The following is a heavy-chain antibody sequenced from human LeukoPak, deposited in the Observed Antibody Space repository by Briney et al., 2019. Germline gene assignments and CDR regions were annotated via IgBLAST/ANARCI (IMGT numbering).Heavy chain of an antibody. CDR1: GFTFSSYA. D-gene: IGHD3-10*01. CDR2: ISGSGGST. J-gene: IGHJ4*02. V-gene: IGHV3-23*01. CDR3: ARDPGSFDY. Sequence: GGSLRLSCAASGFTFSSYAMSWVRQALGKGLEWVSAISGSGGSTYYADSVKGRFTISRDNAKNSLYLQMNSLRAEDTAVYYCARDPGSFDYWGQGTLVTVSS.